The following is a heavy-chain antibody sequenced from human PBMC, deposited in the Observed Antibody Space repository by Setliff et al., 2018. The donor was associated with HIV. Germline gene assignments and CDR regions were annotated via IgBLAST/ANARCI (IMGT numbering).Heavy chain of an antibody. CDR3: ARGPPGSSIGWYVGY. V-gene: IGHV4-34*01. Sequence: SETLSLTCTVSGGSISNFYWSWIRQTPEKRLEWIGEINHSGSTNYNPSLKSRVIMAVDTSKNQFSLRLSSVIAADTAVYYCARGPPGSSIGWYVGYWGQGTLVTVSS. D-gene: IGHD6-19*01. CDR1: GGSISNFY. J-gene: IGHJ4*02. CDR2: INHSGST.